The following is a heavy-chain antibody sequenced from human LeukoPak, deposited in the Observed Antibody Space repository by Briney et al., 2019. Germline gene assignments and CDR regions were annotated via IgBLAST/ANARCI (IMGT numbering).Heavy chain of an antibody. CDR2: ISYDGSNK. CDR3: ARDPESSSFDL. Sequence: PGRSLRLSCAASGFTFSSCAMHWVRQAPGKGLEWVAVISYDGSNKYYADSVKGRFTISRDNAKKSLYLEINSLRADDTAVYYCARDPESSSFDLWGRGALVTVSS. J-gene: IGHJ4*02. D-gene: IGHD6-13*01. CDR1: GFTFSSCA. V-gene: IGHV3-30*04.